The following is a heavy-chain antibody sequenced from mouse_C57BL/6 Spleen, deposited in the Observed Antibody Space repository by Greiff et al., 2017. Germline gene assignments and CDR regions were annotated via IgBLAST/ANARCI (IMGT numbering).Heavy chain of an antibody. J-gene: IGHJ1*03. D-gene: IGHD1-1*01. CDR2: IDPSDSYT. Sequence: QVQLQQPGAELVRPGTSVKLSCKASGYTFTSYWMHWVKQRPGQGLEWIGVIDPSDSYTNYNQKFKGKANLTVDTSSSTAYMQLSSLTPEDSAVYYCARPDPCGSSYVEWYFDVWGTGTTVTVSS. CDR1: GYTFTSYW. V-gene: IGHV1-59*01. CDR3: ARPDPCGSSYVEWYFDV.